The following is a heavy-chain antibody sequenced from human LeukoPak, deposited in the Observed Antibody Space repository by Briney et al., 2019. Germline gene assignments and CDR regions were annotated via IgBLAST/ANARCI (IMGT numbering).Heavy chain of an antibody. Sequence: GGSLRLSCAASGFTFSNAWMSWVRQAPGKGLEWVGRIKSKTDGGTTDYAAPVKGRFTISRDDSKNTLYLQMNSLKTEDTAVYYCTTSGSGSYYIVGYYYYYGMDVWGQGTTVTVSS. V-gene: IGHV3-15*01. CDR1: GFTFSNAW. J-gene: IGHJ6*02. D-gene: IGHD3-10*01. CDR2: IKSKTDGGTT. CDR3: TTSGSGSYYIVGYYYYYGMDV.